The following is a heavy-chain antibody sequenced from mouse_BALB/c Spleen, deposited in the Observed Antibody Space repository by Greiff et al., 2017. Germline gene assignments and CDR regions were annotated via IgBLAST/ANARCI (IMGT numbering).Heavy chain of an antibody. CDR2: ISSGSSTI. J-gene: IGHJ2*01. V-gene: IGHV5-17*02. CDR1: GFTFSSFG. Sequence: VQLKESGGGLVQPGGSRKLSCAASGFTFSSFGMHWVRQAPEKGLEWVAYISSGSSTIYYADTVKGRFTISRDNPKNTLFLQMTSLRSEDTAMYYCARSDGYYFDYWGQGTTLTVSS. CDR3: ARSDGYYFDY. D-gene: IGHD2-3*01.